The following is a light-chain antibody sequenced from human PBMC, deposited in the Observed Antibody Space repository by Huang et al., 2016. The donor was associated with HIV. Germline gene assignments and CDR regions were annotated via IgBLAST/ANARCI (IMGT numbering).Light chain of an antibody. V-gene: IGKV3-15*01. CDR1: QSVSSN. CDR2: GAS. J-gene: IGKJ1*01. Sequence: EIVMTQSPATLSVSPGDRATLSCRASQSVSSNLAWYQEKPGQAPRLLLYGASTRATGIAARFSGSGSGTEFTLTISSLQSEDFAVYYCQQYNNWPPWTFGQGTKVEIK. CDR3: QQYNNWPPWT.